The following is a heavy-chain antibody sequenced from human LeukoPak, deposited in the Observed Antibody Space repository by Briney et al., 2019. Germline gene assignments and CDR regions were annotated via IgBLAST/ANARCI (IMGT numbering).Heavy chain of an antibody. J-gene: IGHJ4*02. V-gene: IGHV1-18*01. Sequence: GASVTVSFTASGYTFTSYGISWVRQAPGQGLEWMGWISAYNGNTNYAQKLQGRVTMTTDTSTSTAYMELRSLRSDDTAVYYCARDFLTAVAGLFDYWGQGTLVTVSS. CDR2: ISAYNGNT. D-gene: IGHD6-19*01. CDR1: GYTFTSYG. CDR3: ARDFLTAVAGLFDY.